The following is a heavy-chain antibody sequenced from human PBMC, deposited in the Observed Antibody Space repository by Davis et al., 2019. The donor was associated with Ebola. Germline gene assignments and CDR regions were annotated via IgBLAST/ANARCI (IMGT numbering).Heavy chain of an antibody. D-gene: IGHD2-15*01. CDR3: ARDWWRVVVVAAT. CDR1: GFTFSSYG. J-gene: IGHJ5*02. Sequence: GESLKISCAASGFTFSSYGMHWVRQAPGKGLEWVAVIWYDGSNKYYADSVKGRFTISRDNSKNTLYLQMNSLRAEDTAVYYCARDWWRVVVVAATWGQGTLVTVSS. V-gene: IGHV3-33*01. CDR2: IWYDGSNK.